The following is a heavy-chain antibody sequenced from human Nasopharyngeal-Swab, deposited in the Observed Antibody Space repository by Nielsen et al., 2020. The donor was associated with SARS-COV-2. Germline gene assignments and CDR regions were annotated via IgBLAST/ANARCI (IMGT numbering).Heavy chain of an antibody. CDR1: GFTFSSYG. J-gene: IGHJ4*02. V-gene: IGHV3-33*01. D-gene: IGHD3-22*01. Sequence: GESLKISCAASGFTFSSYGMHWVRQAPGKGLEWMAVIWYDGSNKYYADSVKGRFTISRDNSKNTLYLQMNSLRAEDTAVYYCARDGSDYYDSSGHLDYWGQGTLVTVSS. CDR3: ARDGSDYYDSSGHLDY. CDR2: IWYDGSNK.